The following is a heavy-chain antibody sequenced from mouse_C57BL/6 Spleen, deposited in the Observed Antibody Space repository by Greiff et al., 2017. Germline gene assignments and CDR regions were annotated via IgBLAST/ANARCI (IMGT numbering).Heavy chain of an antibody. J-gene: IGHJ3*02. V-gene: IGHV1-69*01. CDR3: VSGSNALCYGC. D-gene: IGHD1-1*01. CDR1: GYTFTSYW. Sequence: QVQLQQPGAELVMPGASVKLSCKASGYTFTSYWMHWVKQRPGQGLEWIGEIDPSDSNTNYNQKFKGKSTLTVDKSSSTAYMQLSSLTSEDSSVYYCVSGSNALCYGCWGKGPLVTVS. CDR2: IDPSDSNT.